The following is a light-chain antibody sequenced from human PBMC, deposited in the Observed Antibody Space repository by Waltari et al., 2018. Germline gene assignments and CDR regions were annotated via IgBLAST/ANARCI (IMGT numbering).Light chain of an antibody. CDR2: GAS. CDR1: QSVSRA. V-gene: IGKV3-20*01. Sequence: IALTQSPGTLSLSLGERATVSCRTSQSVSRALAWYQQKPGQAPRLLIYGASTRATGIPDRFSGSDSGTDFSLTISRLEPDDFAVYYCQHYLRLPVTFGQGTTVEI. J-gene: IGKJ1*01. CDR3: QHYLRLPVT.